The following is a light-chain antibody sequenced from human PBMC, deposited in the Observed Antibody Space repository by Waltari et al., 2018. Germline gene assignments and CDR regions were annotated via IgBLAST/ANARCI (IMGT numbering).Light chain of an antibody. CDR2: EYN. J-gene: IGLJ2*01. CDR3: QSYDSSSVV. V-gene: IGLV6-57*01. CDR1: SGSIASNY. Sequence: NFMLTQPHSVSESPGKTVTISCTRSSGSIASNYVQWYQQRPGSSPTTVIYEYNQRPSWVPDRCSGSIDSSSNSASLTISGLKTEDEADYYCQSYDSSSVVFGGGTKLTVL.